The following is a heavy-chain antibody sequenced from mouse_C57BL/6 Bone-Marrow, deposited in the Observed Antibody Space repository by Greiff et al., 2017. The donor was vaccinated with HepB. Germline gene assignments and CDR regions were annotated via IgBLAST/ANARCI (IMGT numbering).Heavy chain of an antibody. CDR2: IDPEPGGT. J-gene: IGHJ3*01. V-gene: IGHV1-15*01. Sequence: QVQLQQSGAELVRPGASVTLSCKASGYTFTDYEMHWVKQTPVHGLEWIGAIDPEPGGTAYNQKFKGKAILTADKSSSTAYMELRSLTSEDSAVYYCTRYYDYAAWFAYWGQGTLVTVSA. CDR3: TRYYDYAAWFAY. D-gene: IGHD2-4*01. CDR1: GYTFTDYE.